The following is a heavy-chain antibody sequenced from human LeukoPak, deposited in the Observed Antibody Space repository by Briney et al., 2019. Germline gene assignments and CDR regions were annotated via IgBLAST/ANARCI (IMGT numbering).Heavy chain of an antibody. CDR3: ARDVSLGYCSSTSCYTSNYYYMDV. V-gene: IGHV1-69*04. CDR1: VGTFNNYA. J-gene: IGHJ6*03. CDR2: IIPILDIA. D-gene: IGHD2-2*02. Sequence: ASVKVSCKASVGTFNNYAIGWVRQAPGQGLEWMGRIIPILDIAKYAQKFQGRVTITADESTSTAYMELSSLRSEDTAVYYCARDVSLGYCSSTSCYTSNYYYMDVWGKGTTVTVSS.